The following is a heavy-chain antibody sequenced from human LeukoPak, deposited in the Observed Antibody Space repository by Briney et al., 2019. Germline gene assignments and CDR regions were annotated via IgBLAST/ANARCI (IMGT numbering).Heavy chain of an antibody. Sequence: GGSLRLSCAASTFTFNTYPMSWVRQAPGKGLEWVSAISGSGGTTYYADSVKGRFTISRDNAKNSLYLQMSSLRAEDTAVYYCARLRSASIDYWGQGTLVTVSS. CDR2: ISGSGGTT. CDR1: TFTFNTYP. CDR3: ARLRSASIDY. D-gene: IGHD4-17*01. V-gene: IGHV3-23*01. J-gene: IGHJ4*02.